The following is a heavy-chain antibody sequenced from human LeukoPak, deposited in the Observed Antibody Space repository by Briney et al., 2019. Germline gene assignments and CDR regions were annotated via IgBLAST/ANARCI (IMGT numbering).Heavy chain of an antibody. D-gene: IGHD3-22*01. Sequence: GGSLRLSCAASGFTFSSYAMSWVRQAPGKGLEWVSAISGSGGSTYYADSVKGRFTISRDNSKNTLYLQMNSLRAEDTAVYYCAKKRYYYDSSGYLVCWGQGTLVTVSS. V-gene: IGHV3-23*01. CDR2: ISGSGGST. CDR3: AKKRYYYDSSGYLVC. CDR1: GFTFSSYA. J-gene: IGHJ4*02.